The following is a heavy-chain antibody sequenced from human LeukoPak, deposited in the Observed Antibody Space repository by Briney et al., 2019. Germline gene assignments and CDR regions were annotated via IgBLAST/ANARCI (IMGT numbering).Heavy chain of an antibody. CDR1: GFTFSSYA. CDR2: ISSNGGST. CDR3: VKDGEYSSSWYDY. Sequence: GGSLRLSCSASGFTFSSYAMHWVRQAPGKGLEYVSAISSNGGSTYYADSVKGRFNISRDNSKNTLYLQMSSLRAEDTAVYYCVKDGEYSSSWYDYWGQGTLVTVS. V-gene: IGHV3-64D*06. J-gene: IGHJ4*02. D-gene: IGHD6-13*01.